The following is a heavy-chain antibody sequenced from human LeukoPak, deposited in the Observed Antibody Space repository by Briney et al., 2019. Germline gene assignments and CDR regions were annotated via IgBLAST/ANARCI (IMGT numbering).Heavy chain of an antibody. V-gene: IGHV3-33*01. J-gene: IGHJ6*02. CDR3: ARDQLLWFGELFHYYYYYGMDV. Sequence: GGSLRLSCAASGFTFSSYGMHWVRKAPGKGLEWVAVIWYDGSNKYYADSVKGRFTISRDNSKNTLYLQMNSLRAEDTAVYYCARDQLLWFGELFHYYYYYGMDVWGQGTTVTVSS. CDR1: GFTFSSYG. D-gene: IGHD3-10*01. CDR2: IWYDGSNK.